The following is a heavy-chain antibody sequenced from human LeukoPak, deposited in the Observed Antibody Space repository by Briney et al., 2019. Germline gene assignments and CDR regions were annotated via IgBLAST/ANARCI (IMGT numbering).Heavy chain of an antibody. Sequence: GGSLRLSCAASGFTFSSYAMSWVRLAPGKGLEWVSAITGSGGNTHYTDSVKGRFTISRDNSKNTLYLQMNSLRAEDTAVYYCAKRISGWYFTDYWGRGTLVTVSS. CDR1: GFTFSSYA. CDR3: AKRISGWYFTDY. CDR2: ITGSGGNT. D-gene: IGHD6-19*01. V-gene: IGHV3-23*01. J-gene: IGHJ4*02.